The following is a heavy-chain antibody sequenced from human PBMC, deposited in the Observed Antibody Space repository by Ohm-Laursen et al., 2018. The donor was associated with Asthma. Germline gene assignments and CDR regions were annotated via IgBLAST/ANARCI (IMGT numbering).Heavy chain of an antibody. CDR2: INPDGRET. J-gene: IGHJ4*02. V-gene: IGHV3-7*01. CDR3: AYEFGGSGDY. Sequence: GSLRLSCSASKFTFSNHWMNWVRQAPGKGLEWVANINPDGRETRHVDSVKGRFTISRDNAKDSLSLQMNSLRVEDTAVYYCAYEFGGSGDYWGQGTLVTVSS. D-gene: IGHD3-10*01. CDR1: KFTFSNHW.